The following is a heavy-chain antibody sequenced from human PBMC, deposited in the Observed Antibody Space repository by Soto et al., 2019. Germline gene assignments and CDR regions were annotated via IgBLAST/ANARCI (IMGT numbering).Heavy chain of an antibody. CDR3: AQILSGYLEY. Sequence: SGPTLVNPTQTLTLTFTFSGFSLGNSGMCVSWIRQPPGKALEWLALIDWDDDKYYSTSLKTRLTISKDTSKNQVVLTVTNMDPVGTATYYYAQILSGYLEYWGQETL. CDR1: GFSLGNSGMC. D-gene: IGHD3-22*01. V-gene: IGHV2-70*01. J-gene: IGHJ4*02. CDR2: IDWDDDK.